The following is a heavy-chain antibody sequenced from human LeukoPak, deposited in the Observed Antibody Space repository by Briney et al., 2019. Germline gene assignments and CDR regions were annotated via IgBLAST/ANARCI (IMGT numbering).Heavy chain of an antibody. Sequence: ASVKVSCKASGYIFTGYYVHWVRQAPGQGLEWMGWINPNSGGTNYAQKFQGRVTMTRDTSISTAYMELSRLRSEDTAVYYCAREVKSIAAAGTPDYWGQGTLVTVSS. CDR1: GYIFTGYY. J-gene: IGHJ4*02. CDR2: INPNSGGT. V-gene: IGHV1-2*02. D-gene: IGHD6-13*01. CDR3: AREVKSIAAAGTPDY.